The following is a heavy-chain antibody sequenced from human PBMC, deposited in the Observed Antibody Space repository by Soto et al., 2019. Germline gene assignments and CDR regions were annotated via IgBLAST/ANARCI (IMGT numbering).Heavy chain of an antibody. J-gene: IGHJ4*02. CDR3: ARDSRYDSTGYSFDY. D-gene: IGHD3-22*01. CDR2: LDPSGGST. CDR1: GYSFTRHY. Sequence: ASVKVSCKAIGYSFTRHYLHWVRQAPGQGLEWMGILDPSGGSTTYAQKFQDRVTMTRDTSTSTVYMELSSLRSEDTAVYYCARDSRYDSTGYSFDYWGQGTLVTVSS. V-gene: IGHV1-46*01.